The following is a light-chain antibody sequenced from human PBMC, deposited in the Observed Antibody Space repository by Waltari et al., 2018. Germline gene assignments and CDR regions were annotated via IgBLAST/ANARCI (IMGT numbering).Light chain of an antibody. J-gene: IGLJ2*01. CDR3: CSYAGSSTPVV. CDR2: EVS. Sequence: QSALTQPASVSGSPGQSIAISCTGTSSDVGSYDLVSWYQQHPSKAPKHLIFEVSERPAGVYTRFSGSKAGNTASLTSSGLQPEDEADYYCCSYAGSSTPVVFGGGTKLTVL. CDR1: SSDVGSYDL. V-gene: IGLV2-23*02.